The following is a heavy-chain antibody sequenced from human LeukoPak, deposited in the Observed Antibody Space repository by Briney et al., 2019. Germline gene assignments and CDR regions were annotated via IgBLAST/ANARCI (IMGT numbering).Heavy chain of an antibody. Sequence: ASVKVSCKGYGYTFTSYGISGVRQAPGQGHEWMGWISAYNGNTNYAQKLQGRVTMTTDTSTSTAYKELRSLRSDDTAVYYCARDNGGYSYGRTDYWGQGTLVTVSS. D-gene: IGHD5-18*01. V-gene: IGHV1-18*01. CDR2: ISAYNGNT. CDR1: GYTFTSYG. J-gene: IGHJ4*02. CDR3: ARDNGGYSYGRTDY.